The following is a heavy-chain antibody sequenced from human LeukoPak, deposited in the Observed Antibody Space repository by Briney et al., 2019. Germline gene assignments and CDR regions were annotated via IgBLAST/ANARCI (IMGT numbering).Heavy chain of an antibody. J-gene: IGHJ4*02. D-gene: IGHD1-26*01. CDR1: GGTFSSYA. V-gene: IGHV1-8*02. CDR3: ARESSGSYLGLDYYFYN. Sequence: ASVKVSCKASGGTFSSYAISWVRQATGQGLEWMGWMNPNSGNTGYAQKFQGRVTMTRNTSISTAYMELSSLRSEDTAVYYCARESSGSYLGLDYYFYNPGQRALGTASS. CDR2: MNPNSGNT.